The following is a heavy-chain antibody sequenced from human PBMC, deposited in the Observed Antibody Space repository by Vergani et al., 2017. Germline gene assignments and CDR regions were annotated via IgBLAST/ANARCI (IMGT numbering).Heavy chain of an antibody. CDR1: GFTFSSYA. J-gene: IGHJ4*02. Sequence: EVQLVESGGGLVQPGRSLRLSCAASGFTFSSYAMSWVRQAPGKGLEWVSAISGSGGSTYYADSVKGRFTISRDNSKNTLYLQMNSLRAEDTAVYYCAKGGWDIVVVPAADYFDYWGQGTLVTVSS. CDR3: AKGGWDIVVVPAADYFDY. CDR2: ISGSGGST. V-gene: IGHV3-23*04. D-gene: IGHD2-2*01.